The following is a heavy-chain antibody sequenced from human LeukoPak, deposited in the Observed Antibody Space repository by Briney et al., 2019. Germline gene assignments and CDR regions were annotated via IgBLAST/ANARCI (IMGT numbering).Heavy chain of an antibody. D-gene: IGHD4-23*01. Sequence: RASVKVSCKPSGYTFTAYYMHWVRQAPGQGLEWMGWINPNSGDTSYAQNFQGRVTMTRDTSISTAYMELSRLRSDGTAVYYCARGSYGGNSDYWGQGTLVTVSS. V-gene: IGHV1-2*02. CDR2: INPNSGDT. CDR1: GYTFTAYY. J-gene: IGHJ4*02. CDR3: ARGSYGGNSDY.